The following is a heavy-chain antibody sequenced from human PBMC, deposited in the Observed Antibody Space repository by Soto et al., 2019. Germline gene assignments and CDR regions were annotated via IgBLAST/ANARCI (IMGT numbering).Heavy chain of an antibody. V-gene: IGHV1-58*01. CDR1: GFTFTSSA. CDR2: IVVGSGNT. D-gene: IGHD3-10*01. CDR3: AAFMVRGVITAPARRYYYYGMDV. J-gene: IGHJ6*02. Sequence: ASVKVSCKASGFTFTSSAVQWVRQARGQRLEWIGCIVVGSGNTNYAQKFQERVTITRDMSTSTAYMELSSLRSEDTAVYYCAAFMVRGVITAPARRYYYYGMDVWGQGTTVTV.